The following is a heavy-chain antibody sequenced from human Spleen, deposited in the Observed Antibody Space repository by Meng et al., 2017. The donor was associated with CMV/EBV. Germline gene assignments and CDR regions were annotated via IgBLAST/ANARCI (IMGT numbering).Heavy chain of an antibody. V-gene: IGHV3-23*01. J-gene: IGHJ4*02. CDR2: ISGSGGST. CDR1: GFTFSSYA. CDR3: AKPFSSSSETDY. Sequence: GESLKISCAASGFTFSSYAMSWVRQAPGKGLEWVSAISGSGGSTYYADSVKGRFTISRDNSKNTLYLQMNSLRAEDTAVYYCAKPFSSSSETDYWGQGTLVTVSS. D-gene: IGHD6-13*01.